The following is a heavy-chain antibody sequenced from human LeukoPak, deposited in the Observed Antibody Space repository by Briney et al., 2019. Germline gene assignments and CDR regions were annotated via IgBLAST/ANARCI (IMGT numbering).Heavy chain of an antibody. D-gene: IGHD1-26*01. CDR3: ARVLGMSGSYYYY. CDR2: INPNSGGT. J-gene: IGHJ4*02. V-gene: IGHV1-2*06. CDR1: GYTFTGYY. Sequence: ASVKVSCKASGYTFTGYYMHWVRQVPGQGLEWMGRINPNSGGTNYAQKFQGRVTMTRDTSISTAYMELSRLRSDDTAVYYCARVLGMSGSYYYYWGQGTLVTVSS.